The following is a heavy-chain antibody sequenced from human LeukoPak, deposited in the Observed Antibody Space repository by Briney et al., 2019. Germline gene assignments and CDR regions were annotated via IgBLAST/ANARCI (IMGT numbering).Heavy chain of an antibody. D-gene: IGHD1-26*01. CDR2: ISGSGGST. CDR1: GFTFSSYA. V-gene: IGHV3-23*01. CDR3: AKDPARVVGAIHDY. J-gene: IGHJ4*02. Sequence: GGSLRLSCAASGFTFSSYAMSWVRQAPGKGLEWVSAISGSGGSTYYADSVKGRVTISRDNSKNTLYLQMNSLRAEDTAVYYCAKDPARVVGAIHDYWGQGTLVTVSS.